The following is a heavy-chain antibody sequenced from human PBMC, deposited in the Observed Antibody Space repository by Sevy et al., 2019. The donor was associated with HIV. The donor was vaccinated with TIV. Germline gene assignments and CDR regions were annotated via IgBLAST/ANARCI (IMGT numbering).Heavy chain of an antibody. CDR2: IFSTGST. CDR1: GFTVDDKY. CDR3: VSLFLSYRSGWSYFDY. D-gene: IGHD6-19*01. Sequence: GGSLRLSCTISGFTVDDKYIIWVRQAPGKGLEWVSVIFSTGSTYYADSAKGRFTISRDNSKNTVDLQMDSVRAEDTAVYYCVSLFLSYRSGWSYFDYWGQGTLVTVSS. J-gene: IGHJ4*02. V-gene: IGHV3-66*02.